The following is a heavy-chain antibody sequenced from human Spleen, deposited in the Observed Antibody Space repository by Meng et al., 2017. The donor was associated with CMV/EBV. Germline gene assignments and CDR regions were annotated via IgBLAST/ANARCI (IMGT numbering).Heavy chain of an antibody. J-gene: IGHJ4*02. CDR1: GGPISSISYY. CDR2: IYYSGST. V-gene: IGHV4-39*07. CDR3: ASNEYYYDSIAPHDY. Sequence: QLHVQSRGPELVKPSETLSLTCTVSGGPISSISYYWGWIRQPPGKGLEWIGSIYYSGSTYYNPSLKSRVTISVDTSKNQFSLKLSSVTAADTAVYYCASNEYYYDSIAPHDYWGQGTLVTVSS. D-gene: IGHD3-22*01.